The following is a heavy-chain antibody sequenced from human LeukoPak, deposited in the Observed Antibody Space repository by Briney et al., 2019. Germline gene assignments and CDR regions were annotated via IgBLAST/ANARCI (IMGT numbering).Heavy chain of an antibody. V-gene: IGHV1-2*06. J-gene: IGHJ5*02. CDR1: GYTFTGYY. CDR2: INPNSGGT. Sequence: ASVKVSCKASGYTFTGYYMHWVRQAPGQGLEWMGRINPNSGGTNYAQKFQGRVTITADESTSTAYMELSSLRSEDTAVYYCARGQDIVVPGNWFDPWGQGTLVTVSS. D-gene: IGHD2-15*01. CDR3: ARGQDIVVPGNWFDP.